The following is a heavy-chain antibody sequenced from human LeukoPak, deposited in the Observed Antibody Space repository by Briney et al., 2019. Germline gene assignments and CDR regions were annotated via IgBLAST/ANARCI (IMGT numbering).Heavy chain of an antibody. D-gene: IGHD3-16*01. Sequence: ASVKVSCKTSGYTFTSYDINWVRQATGEGLEWVGWMNPNSGNTGYAQKFLDRVSTTRNAAISTAYMELSSLRSEETAVYYCARGAWFGSDYTALYCFDYWGQGTLVTVSS. J-gene: IGHJ4*02. CDR3: ARGAWFGSDYTALYCFDY. V-gene: IGHV1-8*01. CDR1: GYTFTSYD. CDR2: MNPNSGNT.